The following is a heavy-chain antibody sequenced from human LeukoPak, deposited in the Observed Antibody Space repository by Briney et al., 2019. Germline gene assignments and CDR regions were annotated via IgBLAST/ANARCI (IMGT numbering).Heavy chain of an antibody. D-gene: IGHD5-18*01. J-gene: IGHJ6*02. Sequence: GGSLRLSCAASGFTFSSYSMNWVRQAPGKGLEWVSYISSSSSTIYYADSVKGRFTISRDNAKNSLYLQMNSLRAEDTAVYYCARREGTAMVKYYYYGMDVWGQGTTVTVSS. V-gene: IGHV3-48*01. CDR3: ARREGTAMVKYYYYGMDV. CDR1: GFTFSSYS. CDR2: ISSSSSTI.